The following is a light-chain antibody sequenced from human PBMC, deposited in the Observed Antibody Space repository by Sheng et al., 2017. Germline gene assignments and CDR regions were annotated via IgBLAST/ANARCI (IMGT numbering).Light chain of an antibody. J-gene: IGKJ5*01. CDR3: QHYDNLSIT. CDR1: QDISNY. Sequence: DIQMTQSPSSLSASVGDRVTITCQASQDISNYLNWYQQKPGRAPKLLIFDAANLETGDPSRFSGSGSGTDFTFTISSLQSEDIATYYCQHYDNLSITFGQGTRLEIK. CDR2: DAA. V-gene: IGKV1-33*01.